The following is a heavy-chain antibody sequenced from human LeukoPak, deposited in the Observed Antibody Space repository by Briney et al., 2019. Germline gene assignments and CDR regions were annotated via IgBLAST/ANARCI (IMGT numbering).Heavy chain of an antibody. CDR1: GGSISSGDYY. D-gene: IGHD6-19*01. Sequence: SETLSLTCTVSGGSISSGDYYWSWIRQPPGKGLEWIGYIYYSGSTYYNPSLKSRVTISVDTSKNQFSLKLSSVTAADTAVYYCARDRASVAGYFDYWGQGTLVTVSS. J-gene: IGHJ4*02. CDR3: ARDRASVAGYFDY. CDR2: IYYSGST. V-gene: IGHV4-30-4*01.